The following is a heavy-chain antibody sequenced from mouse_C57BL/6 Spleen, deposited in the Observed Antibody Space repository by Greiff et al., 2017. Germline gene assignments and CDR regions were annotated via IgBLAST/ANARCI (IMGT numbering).Heavy chain of an antibody. CDR1: GYAFSSYW. J-gene: IGHJ2*01. CDR3: ARVYGSSYAYYFDY. Sequence: QVQLQQSGAELVKPGASVKISCKASGYAFSSYWMNWVKQRPGKGLEWIGQIYPGDGDTNYNGKFKGKATLTADKSSSTAYMQLSSLTSEDAAVYFGARVYGSSYAYYFDYWGQGTTLTVSS. CDR2: IYPGDGDT. D-gene: IGHD1-1*01. V-gene: IGHV1-80*01.